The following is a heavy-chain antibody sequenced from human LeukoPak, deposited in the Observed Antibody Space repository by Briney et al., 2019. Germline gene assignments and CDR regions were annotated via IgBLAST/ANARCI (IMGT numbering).Heavy chain of an antibody. CDR1: GGSISSYY. Sequence: PSETLSLTCTVSGGSISSYYWSWIRQPPGKGLEWIGYIYYSGSTNYNPSLKSRVTISVDTSKNQFSLKLSSVTAADTAVYYCAGEPYYYGSGSYSGFDYWGQGTLVTVSS. CDR3: AGEPYYYGSGSYSGFDY. CDR2: IYYSGST. D-gene: IGHD3-10*01. J-gene: IGHJ4*02. V-gene: IGHV4-59*01.